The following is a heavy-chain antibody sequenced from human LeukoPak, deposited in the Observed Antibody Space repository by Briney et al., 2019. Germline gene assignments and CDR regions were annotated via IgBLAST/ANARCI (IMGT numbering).Heavy chain of an antibody. CDR2: IKNDGSTT. CDR3: ARSDWLDS. CDR1: GFTLSNYW. V-gene: IGHV3-74*03. Sequence: PGGSLRLSCAASGFTLSNYWMHWVRQAPGKGLVWVSRIKNDGSTTTYADFVKGRFTISRDNAKNTLYLKMNSLRVEDTAVYYCARSDWLDSWGQGTLVTVSS. J-gene: IGHJ5*01.